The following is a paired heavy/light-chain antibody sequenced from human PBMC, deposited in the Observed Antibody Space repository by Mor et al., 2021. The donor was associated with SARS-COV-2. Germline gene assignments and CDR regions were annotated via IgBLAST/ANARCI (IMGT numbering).Heavy chain of an antibody. Sequence: QLHLQESGPGLVKPSETLSLTCTVSGGSISSAFYYWGWIRQPPGKGLEWIGSIDYSGSTYYNPSLKSRVTISVDTSQNQFSLKLSSVTAAETAVYHCARHSGSYGSGTYHFFDYWGQGTLVTVSS. CDR2: IDYSGST. CDR1: GGSISSAFYY. CDR3: ARHSGSYGSGTYHFFDY. D-gene: IGHD3-10*01. V-gene: IGHV4-39*01. J-gene: IGHJ4*02.
Light chain of an antibody. CDR1: ALPKQY. CDR3: QSADSSGSYHVV. CDR2: KDS. Sequence: SYELTQPPSVSVSPGQTARITCSGDALPKQYAYWYQQKAGQAPVLVIYKDSERPSGIPERFSGSSSGTTVTLTISGVQAEDEADYYCQSADSSGSYHVVFGGGTKLTVL. V-gene: IGLV3-25*03. J-gene: IGLJ2*01.